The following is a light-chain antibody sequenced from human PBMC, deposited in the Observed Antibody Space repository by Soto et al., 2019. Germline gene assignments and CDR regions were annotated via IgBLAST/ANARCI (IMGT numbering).Light chain of an antibody. V-gene: IGLV2-14*01. J-gene: IGLJ1*01. CDR2: DVS. CDR1: SSDVGGYNY. CDR3: SSYTSSSTLV. Sequence: QSALTQPASVSGSPGQSITISCTGTSSDVGGYNYVSWYQQHPGKAPKLMIYDVSNRPSGVSNRFSGSKSSNTASLTISGLQAEDGADYYCSSYTSSSTLVFGTGTKVTVL.